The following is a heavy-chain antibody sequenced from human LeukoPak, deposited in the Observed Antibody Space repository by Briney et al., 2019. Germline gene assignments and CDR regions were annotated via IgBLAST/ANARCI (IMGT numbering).Heavy chain of an antibody. CDR3: ARATRLGWFDP. CDR2: IYHSGST. Sequence: PSETLSLTCAVSGGSISSSNWWSWVRQPPGKGLEWIGEIYHSGSTNYNPSLKSRVTISIDTSKNQFSLKLSSVTAADTAVYYCARATRLGWFDPWGQGTLVTVSS. CDR1: GGSISSSNW. V-gene: IGHV4-4*02. J-gene: IGHJ5*02. D-gene: IGHD5-12*01.